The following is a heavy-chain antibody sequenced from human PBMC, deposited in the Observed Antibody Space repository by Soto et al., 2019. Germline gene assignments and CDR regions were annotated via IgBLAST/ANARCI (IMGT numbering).Heavy chain of an antibody. V-gene: IGHV3-74*01. Sequence: GGSLRLSCAASGFTFSSYWMHWVRQAPGKGLVWVSRINSDGSSTSYADSVRGRFTISRDNAKNTLYLQMNSLRAEDTARYYCARGLGSYDGSAFYSPKGYFDYWGQGPLVTVSS. CDR2: INSDGSST. D-gene: IGHD3-22*01. CDR1: GFTFSSYW. J-gene: IGHJ4*02. CDR3: ARGLGSYDGSAFYSPKGYFDY.